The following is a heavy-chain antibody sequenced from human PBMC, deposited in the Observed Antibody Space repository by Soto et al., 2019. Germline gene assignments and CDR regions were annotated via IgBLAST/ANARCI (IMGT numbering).Heavy chain of an antibody. D-gene: IGHD3-22*01. J-gene: IGHJ3*02. Sequence: EVQLLESGGGLVQPGGSLRLSCAASGFAFSSYAMIWVRQAPGKGLEWVSGISGTGDTTNYADSVKGRFTISRDNSKNTLFLQMKSGRAEDTSVYYCAKVAGMTMIVVVLNDFDIWGQGTMVTVS. V-gene: IGHV3-23*01. CDR1: GFAFSSYA. CDR2: ISGTGDTT. CDR3: AKVAGMTMIVVVLNDFDI.